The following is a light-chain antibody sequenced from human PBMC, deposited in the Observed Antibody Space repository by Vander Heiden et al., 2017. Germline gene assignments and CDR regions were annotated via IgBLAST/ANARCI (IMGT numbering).Light chain of an antibody. V-gene: IGKV4-1*01. J-gene: IGKJ4*01. Sequence: DIVMTQSPDSLAVSLGERATINCTSSQSVCYRSNNKNHLAWYQQKPGQPPKLLIYWASTRESGVPDRFSGSGSGTDFTLTISSLQAEDVAVYYCQQEDSTPNTFGRGTKVDIK. CDR3: QQEDSTPNT. CDR2: WAS. CDR1: QSVCYRSNNKNH.